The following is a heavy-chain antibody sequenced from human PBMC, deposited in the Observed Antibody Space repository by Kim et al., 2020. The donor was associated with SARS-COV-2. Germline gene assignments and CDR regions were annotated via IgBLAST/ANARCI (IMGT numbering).Heavy chain of an antibody. Sequence: GGSLRLSCAASGFTFSSYAMSWVRQAPGKGLEWVSAISGSGGSTYYADSVKGRFTISRDNSKNTLYLQMNSLRAEDTAVYYCTDSILNGYYYHGMDVLGHGAPVTVSS. V-gene: IGHV3-23*01. D-gene: IGHD3-9*01. J-gene: IGHJ6*02. CDR2: ISGSGGST. CDR3: TDSILNGYYYHGMDV. CDR1: GFTFSSYA.